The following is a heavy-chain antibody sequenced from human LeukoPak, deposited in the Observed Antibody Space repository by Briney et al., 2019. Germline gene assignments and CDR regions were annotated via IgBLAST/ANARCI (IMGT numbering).Heavy chain of an antibody. J-gene: IGHJ6*02. Sequence: ASVTVSCKASGGTFSSYAISWVRQAPGQGLEWMGRIIPILGIANYAQKFQGRVTITADKSTSTAYMELSSLRSEDTAVYYCASYYGSGSYYAPYYCGMDVWGQGTTVTVSS. D-gene: IGHD3-10*01. CDR2: IIPILGIA. V-gene: IGHV1-69*04. CDR3: ASYYGSGSYYAPYYCGMDV. CDR1: GGTFSSYA.